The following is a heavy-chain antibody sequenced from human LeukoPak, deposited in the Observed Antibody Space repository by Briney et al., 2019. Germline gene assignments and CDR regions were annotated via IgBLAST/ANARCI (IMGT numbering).Heavy chain of an antibody. CDR3: ARAGGSSGWYGADNPGLTPNYYYYYMDV. J-gene: IGHJ6*03. Sequence: GASVKVSCKASGYTFTTYGISWVRQAPGQGLEWMGWISAYNGNTNYAQKLQGRVTMTTDTSTSTAYMELRSLRSDDTAVYYCARAGGSSGWYGADNPGLTPNYYYYYMDVWGKGTTVTVSS. D-gene: IGHD6-19*01. V-gene: IGHV1-18*01. CDR1: GYTFTTYG. CDR2: ISAYNGNT.